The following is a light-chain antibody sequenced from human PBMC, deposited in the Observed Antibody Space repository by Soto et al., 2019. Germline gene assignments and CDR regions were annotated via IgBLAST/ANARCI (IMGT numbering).Light chain of an antibody. Sequence: EIVLTQSPGTLSLSPGERATLSCRASQSVSSSYLAWYQQKPGQAPRLLIYGASSRATGIPDRFSGSGSGTDFILTITSLEPEDVAVYYCQQRSDWPPSLTFGGGTKVDIK. CDR2: GAS. CDR3: QQRSDWPPSLT. V-gene: IGKV3D-20*02. J-gene: IGKJ4*01. CDR1: QSVSSSY.